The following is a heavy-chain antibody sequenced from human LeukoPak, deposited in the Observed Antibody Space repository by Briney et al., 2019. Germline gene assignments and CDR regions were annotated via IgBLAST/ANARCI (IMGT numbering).Heavy chain of an antibody. Sequence: PSETLSLTCTVSGGSISSYYWSWLRQPPGKGLEWLGYIYYSGSTNYNPSLKSRVTISVDTSKNQFSLKLSSVTAADTAVYYCARFSYSYYYYYMDVWGKGTTVTVSS. J-gene: IGHJ6*03. CDR2: IYYSGST. CDR3: ARFSYSYYYYYMDV. CDR1: GGSISSYY. V-gene: IGHV4-59*01. D-gene: IGHD2-15*01.